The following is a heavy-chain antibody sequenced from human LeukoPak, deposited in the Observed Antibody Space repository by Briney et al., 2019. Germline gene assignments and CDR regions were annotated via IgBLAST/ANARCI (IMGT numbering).Heavy chain of an antibody. D-gene: IGHD5-18*01. CDR2: INTNTGNP. CDR1: GYTFTSYA. V-gene: IGHV7-4-1*02. CDR3: ARSISSYGSSRLDY. J-gene: IGHJ4*02. Sequence: ASVKVSCKASGYTFTSYAMNWVRQAPGQGFEWMGWINTNTGNPTYAQGFTGRFVFSLDTSVSTAYLQISSLKAEDTAVYYCARSISSYGSSRLDYWGQGTLVTVSS.